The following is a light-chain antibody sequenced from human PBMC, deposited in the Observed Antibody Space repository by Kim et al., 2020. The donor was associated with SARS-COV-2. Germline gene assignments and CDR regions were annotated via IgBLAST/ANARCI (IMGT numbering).Light chain of an antibody. Sequence: DIQMTQSPSSLSASVGDRVTITCRASQVINNYLAWYQQKPGKVPKLLIYAASTLQSGVPSRFSGSGSGTEFTLTISGLQPADVATYYCQRYNSAPQVFGQGTKVDIK. CDR3: QRYNSAPQV. V-gene: IGKV1-27*01. J-gene: IGKJ1*01. CDR2: AAS. CDR1: QVINNY.